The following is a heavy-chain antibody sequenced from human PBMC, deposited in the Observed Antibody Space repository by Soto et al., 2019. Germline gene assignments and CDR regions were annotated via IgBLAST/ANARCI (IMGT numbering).Heavy chain of an antibody. CDR2: MSRSSRYI. V-gene: IGHV3-21*01. J-gene: IGHJ4*02. D-gene: IGHD2-15*01. CDR1: GFTFNSYS. CDR3: ARDGGVAATLANYFDY. Sequence: LRLSCAASGFTFNSYSMNWVRQAPGKGLEWVSSMSRSSRYIYYADSVKGRFTISRDNARNSVYLQMNSLRAEDTAVYHCARDGGVAATLANYFDYWGQGTLVTVSS.